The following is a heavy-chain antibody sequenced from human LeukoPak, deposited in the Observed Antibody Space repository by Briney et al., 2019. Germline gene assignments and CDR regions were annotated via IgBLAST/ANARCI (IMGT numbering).Heavy chain of an antibody. J-gene: IGHJ6*02. Sequence: PGGSLRLSCAASGFTFSSYAMSWVRQAPGKGLEWVSAISGSGGSTYYADSVKGRFTISRDNSKNTLYLQMNSLRAEDTAVYYCFADFWSGYYLYYYYGMDVWGQGTTVTVSS. V-gene: IGHV3-23*01. CDR3: FADFWSGYYLYYYYGMDV. D-gene: IGHD3-3*01. CDR1: GFTFSSYA. CDR2: ISGSGGST.